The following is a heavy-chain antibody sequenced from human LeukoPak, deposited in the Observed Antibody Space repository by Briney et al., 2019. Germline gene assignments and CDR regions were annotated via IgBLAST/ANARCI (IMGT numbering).Heavy chain of an antibody. CDR3: AKDFYPTYDSSLYLFDY. D-gene: IGHD3-22*01. CDR1: GFTFSSYA. J-gene: IGHJ4*02. CDR2: ISGSGGST. V-gene: IGHV3-23*01. Sequence: GSLRLSCAASGFTFSSYAMSWVRQAPGKGLEWVSAISGSGGSTYYADSVKGRFTISRDNSKNTLYLQMNSLRAEDTAVYYCAKDFYPTYDSSLYLFDYWGQGTLVTVSS.